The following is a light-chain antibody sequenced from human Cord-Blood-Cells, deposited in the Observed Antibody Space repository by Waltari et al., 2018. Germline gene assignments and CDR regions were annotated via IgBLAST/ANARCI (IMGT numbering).Light chain of an antibody. CDR2: AAS. Sequence: QMTKSPSSLSASVGDRLTITCRATQGISNYLAWYQQKPGKVPKLLIYAASTLQSGVPSRFSGSGSGTDFTLTISSLQPEYVATYCCQKYNRAPWTFGQGTKVEIK. V-gene: IGKV1-27*01. J-gene: IGKJ1*01. CDR3: QKYNRAPWT. CDR1: QGISNY.